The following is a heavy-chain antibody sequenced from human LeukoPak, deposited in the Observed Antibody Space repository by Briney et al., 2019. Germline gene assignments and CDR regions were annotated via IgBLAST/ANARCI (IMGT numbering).Heavy chain of an antibody. Sequence: SGTLSLTCTVSGGSISSSSYYRGWIRQPPGKGLEWIGSICYSGSTYYNPSLKSRVTISVDTSKNQFSLKLSSVTAADTAVYYCARQVNTMIVVVTYNWFDPWGQGTLVTVSS. CDR1: GGSISSSSYY. CDR2: ICYSGST. CDR3: ARQVNTMIVVVTYNWFDP. V-gene: IGHV4-39*01. D-gene: IGHD3-22*01. J-gene: IGHJ5*02.